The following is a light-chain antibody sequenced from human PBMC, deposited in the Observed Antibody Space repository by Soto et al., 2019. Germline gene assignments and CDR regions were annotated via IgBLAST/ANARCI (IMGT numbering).Light chain of an antibody. V-gene: IGKV1-5*03. CDR1: QTISSW. CDR3: QHYNSYSEA. CDR2: KAS. Sequence: DIRVTHSRSTLSGSVGDRVTITCRASQTISSWLAWYQQKPGKAPKLLIYKASTLKSGVPSRFSGSGSGTELTLTISSLQPDDFATYYCQHYNSYSEAFGQGTKV. J-gene: IGKJ1*01.